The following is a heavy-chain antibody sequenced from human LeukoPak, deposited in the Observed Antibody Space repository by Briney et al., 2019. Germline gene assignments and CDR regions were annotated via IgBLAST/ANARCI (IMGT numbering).Heavy chain of an antibody. D-gene: IGHD5-18*01. CDR1: GGTFSSYA. J-gene: IGHJ5*02. CDR3: ARFDSDTAMVPGGFDP. Sequence: ASVKVSCKASGGTFSSYAISWVRQAPGQGPEWMGRIIPILGIANYAQKFQGRVTITADKSTSTAYMELSSLRSEDTAVYYCARFDSDTAMVPGGFDPWGQGTLVTVSS. V-gene: IGHV1-69*04. CDR2: IIPILGIA.